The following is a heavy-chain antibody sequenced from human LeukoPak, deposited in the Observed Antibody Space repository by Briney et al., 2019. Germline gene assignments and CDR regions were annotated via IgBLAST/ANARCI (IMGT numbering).Heavy chain of an antibody. CDR3: ARRIPRLRGAFDI. CDR1: GGSFSGYY. V-gene: IGHV4-34*01. D-gene: IGHD2-21*01. CDR2: INHSGST. Sequence: PSETLSLTCAVYGGSFSGYYWSWIRQPPGKGLEWIGEINHSGSTNYNPSLKSRVTISVDTSKNQFSLKLSSVTAADTAVYYCARRIPRLRGAFDIWGQGTMVTVSS. J-gene: IGHJ3*02.